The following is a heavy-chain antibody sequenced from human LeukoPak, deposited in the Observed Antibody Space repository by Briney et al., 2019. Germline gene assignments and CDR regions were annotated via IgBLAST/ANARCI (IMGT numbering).Heavy chain of an antibody. CDR1: GFTFSSYG. V-gene: IGHV3-33*01. Sequence: GRSLRRSCAASGFTFSSYGMHWVRQAPGKGLEWVAVIWYDGSNKYYADSVKGRFTISRDNSKNTLYLQMNSLRAEDTAVYYCARDSWSLDYWGQGTLVTVSS. J-gene: IGHJ4*02. CDR2: IWYDGSNK. CDR3: ARDSWSLDY. D-gene: IGHD6-13*01.